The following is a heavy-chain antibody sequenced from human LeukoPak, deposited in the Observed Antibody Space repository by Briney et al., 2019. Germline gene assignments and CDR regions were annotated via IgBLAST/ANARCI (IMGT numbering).Heavy chain of an antibody. Sequence: SGGSLRLSCAASGFTFSSYWMHWVRQGPGKGLEWVSTISSSRSSYIYYADSVKGRFTISRDNAKNSLYLQMNSLRAEDTAVYYCARDPPSFQYWGQGTLVTVSA. CDR3: ARDPPSFQY. CDR2: ISSSRSSYI. V-gene: IGHV3-21*01. CDR1: GFTFSSYW. J-gene: IGHJ1*01.